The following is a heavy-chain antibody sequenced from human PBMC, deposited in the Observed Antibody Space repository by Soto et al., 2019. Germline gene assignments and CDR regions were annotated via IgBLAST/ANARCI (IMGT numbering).Heavy chain of an antibody. CDR3: AKVFSPEGGNYFDY. CDR1: GFTFSNYA. CDR2: ISNSFSDGNT. V-gene: IGHV3-23*01. Sequence: LSGAASGFTFSNYAIDWVRQAPVKGLEFVSAISNSFSDGNTHYADSVKGRFTISRDNDKNTVFLEMNSLRVEDTAVYYCAKVFSPEGGNYFDYWGQGNLVTVSS. J-gene: IGHJ4*02.